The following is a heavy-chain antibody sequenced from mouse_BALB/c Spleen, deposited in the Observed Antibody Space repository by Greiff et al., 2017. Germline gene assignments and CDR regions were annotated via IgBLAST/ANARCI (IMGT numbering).Heavy chain of an antibody. J-gene: IGHJ3*01. V-gene: IGHV5-12-2*01. CDR1: GFTFSSYT. D-gene: IGHD2-3*01. CDR2: ISNGGGST. Sequence: EVQLVESGGGLVQPGGSLKLSCAASGFTFSSYTMSWVRQTPEKRLEWVAYISNGGGSTYYPDTVKGRFTISRDNAKNTLYLQMSSLKSEDTAMYYCARHSDDPWFAYWGQGTLVTVSA. CDR3: ARHSDDPWFAY.